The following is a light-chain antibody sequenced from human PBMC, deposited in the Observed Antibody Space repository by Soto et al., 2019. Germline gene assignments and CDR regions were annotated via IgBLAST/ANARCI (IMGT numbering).Light chain of an antibody. CDR3: QSYDSSLTV. CDR2: GNS. J-gene: IGLJ1*01. V-gene: IGLV1-40*01. CDR1: SSKIGEGYD. Sequence: QSVLTQPPSVSGAPGQRVTISALGTSSKIGEGYDVHWYQQLPGTAPKLLIYGNSNRPSGVPDRFSGSKSGTSASLAITGLQAEDEADYYCQSYDSSLTVFGTGTKVTVL.